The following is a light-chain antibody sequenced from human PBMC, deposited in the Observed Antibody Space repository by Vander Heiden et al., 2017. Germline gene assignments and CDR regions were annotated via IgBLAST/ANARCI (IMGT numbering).Light chain of an antibody. CDR2: WAS. J-gene: IGKJ1*01. CDR1: QSVLYSSNNKNY. CDR3: QQYSTTPRT. V-gene: IGKV4-1*01. Sequence: DVIMIPSPPSLAVSLGERATINCKSSQSVLYSSNNKNYLAWYQQTPGQPPKLLIYWASTRESGVPDRFSGSGSGTDFTLTISSLQAEDVAVYYCQQYSTTPRTFGQGTKVEIK.